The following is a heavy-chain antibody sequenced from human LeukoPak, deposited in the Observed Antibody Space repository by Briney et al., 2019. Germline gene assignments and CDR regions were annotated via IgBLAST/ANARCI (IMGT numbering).Heavy chain of an antibody. CDR2: ITGSSTSI. D-gene: IGHD3-9*01. CDR1: GFTLSSYS. V-gene: IGHV3-21*01. J-gene: IGHJ4*02. Sequence: GGSLRLSCAASGFTLSSYSMSWVRQAPGKGLEWVSSITGSSTSIYYADSLKGRFTISRDNAKNSLYLQMNSLRAEDTAVYYCVRTYYDILTGYNPYFDYWGQGILVTVSS. CDR3: VRTYYDILTGYNPYFDY.